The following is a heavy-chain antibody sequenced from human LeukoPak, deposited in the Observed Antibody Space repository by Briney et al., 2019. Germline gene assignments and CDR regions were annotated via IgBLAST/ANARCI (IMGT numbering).Heavy chain of an antibody. CDR3: AREGSYSSSWGYYYYYYMDV. CDR2: IYYSGST. V-gene: IGHV4-39*07. CDR1: GGSISSSSYY. D-gene: IGHD6-13*01. J-gene: IGHJ6*03. Sequence: SETLSLTCTVSGGSISSSSYYWGWIRQPPGKGLEWIGSIYYSGSTYYNPSLKSRVTISLDTSKNQFSLKLSSVTAADTAVYYCAREGSYSSSWGYYYYYYMDVWGKGTTVTVSS.